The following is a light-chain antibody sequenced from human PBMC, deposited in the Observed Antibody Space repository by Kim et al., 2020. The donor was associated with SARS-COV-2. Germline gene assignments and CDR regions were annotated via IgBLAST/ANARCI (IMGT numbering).Light chain of an antibody. CDR3: QLRSNWPPWT. Sequence: EIVLTQSPATLSSSPGERVTLSCRASQNVRTYLAWYQQKAGQAPRLLIYNASNRATDIPARFSGSGSGTDFTLTISSLEPEDFAVYYCQLRSNWPPWTFGQGTKVDIK. J-gene: IGKJ1*01. CDR2: NAS. CDR1: QNVRTY. V-gene: IGKV3-11*01.